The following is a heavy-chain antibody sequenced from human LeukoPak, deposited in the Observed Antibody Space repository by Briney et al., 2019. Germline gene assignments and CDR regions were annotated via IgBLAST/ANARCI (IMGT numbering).Heavy chain of an antibody. CDR2: INPSGGST. CDR3: ARESKNDSSGTDFDY. J-gene: IGHJ4*02. V-gene: IGHV1-46*01. Sequence: ASVKVSCKASGYTFTSYYMHWVRQAPGQGLEWMGIINPSGGSTSYAQKFQGRVTMTRDTSTGTVYMELSSLRSEDTAVYYCARESKNDSSGTDFDYWGQGTLVTVSS. CDR1: GYTFTSYY. D-gene: IGHD3-22*01.